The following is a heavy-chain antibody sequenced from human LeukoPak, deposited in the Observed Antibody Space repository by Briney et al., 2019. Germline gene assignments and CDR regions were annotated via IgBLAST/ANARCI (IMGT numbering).Heavy chain of an antibody. J-gene: IGHJ4*02. CDR1: GYTFTSYD. D-gene: IGHD3-10*01. CDR2: ISAYNGNT. CDR3: ARDRPDYYGSGSYYFVY. Sequence: ASVKVSCKASGYTFTSYDLNWVRQAPGQGREGMGWISAYNGNTNYAQKLQGRVTMTTDTSTSTAYMELRSLRSDDTAVYYCARDRPDYYGSGSYYFVYWGQGTLVTVSS. V-gene: IGHV1-18*01.